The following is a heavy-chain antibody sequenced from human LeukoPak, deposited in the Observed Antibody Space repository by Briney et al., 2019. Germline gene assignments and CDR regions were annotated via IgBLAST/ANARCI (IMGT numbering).Heavy chain of an antibody. Sequence: GGSPRLSCAASGFTFSSYDMNWVRQTPGQGLEWVSSITSGSSHIYYADSVKGRFTISRDNAKSSLYLQMNSLGAEDTAVYYCARGPYSGSYGADYYYYMDVWGKGTTVTISS. CDR1: GFTFSSYD. V-gene: IGHV3-21*01. CDR3: ARGPYSGSYGADYYYYMDV. CDR2: ITSGSSHI. D-gene: IGHD1-26*01. J-gene: IGHJ6*03.